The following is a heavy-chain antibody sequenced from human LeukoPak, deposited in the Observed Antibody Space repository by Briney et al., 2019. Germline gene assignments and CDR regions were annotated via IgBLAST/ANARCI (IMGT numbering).Heavy chain of an antibody. CDR3: ARDPYGNTIFGVVSTYYYYGVDV. Sequence: PGGSLRLSCAASGFIFGGYGMQWVRQAPGKGLEWVALIWYDGSNKYYADSVKGRFTISRDNSKNTVYLQMNSLRAEDTAVYYCARDPYGNTIFGVVSTYYYYGVDVWGQGTTVIVSS. V-gene: IGHV3-33*01. CDR2: IWYDGSNK. D-gene: IGHD3-3*01. J-gene: IGHJ6*02. CDR1: GFIFGGYG.